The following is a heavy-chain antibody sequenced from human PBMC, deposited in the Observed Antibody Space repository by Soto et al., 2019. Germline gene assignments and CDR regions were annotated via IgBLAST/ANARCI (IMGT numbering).Heavy chain of an antibody. Sequence: QVQLVESGGGVVQPGRSLRLSCAASGFTFSNNAMDWVRQAPGKGLEWVAVISDDGSNKYIAESVKGRFTISRDNYKNTLFLQMNSLRAEDTAVYYCARGTTTSAFSAMDVGGQGTTVTVSS. D-gene: IGHD1-1*01. J-gene: IGHJ6*02. CDR1: GFTFSNNA. V-gene: IGHV3-30-3*01. CDR3: ARGTTTSAFSAMDV. CDR2: ISDDGSNK.